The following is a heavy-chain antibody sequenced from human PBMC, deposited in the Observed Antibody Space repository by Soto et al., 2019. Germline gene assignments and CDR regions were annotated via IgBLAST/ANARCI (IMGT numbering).Heavy chain of an antibody. CDR2: IYYSGST. CDR1: VGSIISGDYY. CDR3: ARDRNSSSWYWGGYYYGMDV. D-gene: IGHD6-13*01. V-gene: IGHV4-30-4*01. Sequence: PSETLSLTCTFSVGSIISGDYYWSWIRQPPGKGLEWIGYIYYSGSTYYNPSLKSRVTISVDTSKNQFSLKLSSVTAADTAVYYCARDRNSSSWYWGGYYYGMDVWGQGTTVTVSS. J-gene: IGHJ6*02.